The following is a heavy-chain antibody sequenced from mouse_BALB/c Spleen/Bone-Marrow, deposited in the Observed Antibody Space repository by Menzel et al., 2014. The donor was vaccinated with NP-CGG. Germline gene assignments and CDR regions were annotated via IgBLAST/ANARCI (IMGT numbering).Heavy chain of an antibody. CDR3: ARDPRTGTGAMDY. Sequence: VKLMESGPGLVAPSQRLPITCTVSGFSLTSYGLNWVRQPPGKGLEWLGVIWAGGSTNYNLALMSRLSISKDNSKSQVFLKMNSLQTDDTAMYYCARDPRTGTGAMDYWGQGTSVTVSS. CDR2: IWAGGST. CDR1: GFSLTSYG. D-gene: IGHD4-1*01. J-gene: IGHJ4*01. V-gene: IGHV2-9*02.